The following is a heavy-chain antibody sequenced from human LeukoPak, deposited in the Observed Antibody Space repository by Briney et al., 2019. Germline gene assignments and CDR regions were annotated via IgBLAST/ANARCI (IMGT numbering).Heavy chain of an antibody. D-gene: IGHD5-18*01. CDR1: GFTFSSYG. J-gene: IGHJ4*02. Sequence: PGGSLRLSCAASGFTFSSYGMQWVRQAPGKGLEWVAFIRYDGSNKYYADSVKGRFTISRDNSKNTLYLQMNSLRAEDTAVYYCAKDDVTQLWLSNFDYWGQGTLVTVSS. CDR3: AKDDVTQLWLSNFDY. CDR2: IRYDGSNK. V-gene: IGHV3-30*02.